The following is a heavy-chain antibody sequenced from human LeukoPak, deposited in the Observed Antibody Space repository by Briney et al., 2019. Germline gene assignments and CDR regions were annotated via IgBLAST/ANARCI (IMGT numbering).Heavy chain of an antibody. CDR1: GGTFSSYA. V-gene: IGHV1-69*04. J-gene: IGHJ4*02. CDR2: IIPFLGIA. Sequence: SVKVSCKASGGTFSSYAISWVRQAPGQGLEWMGRIIPFLGIANYAQKFQARVTITADKSTSTAYLELSSLRFEDRAVYSCARDRPEQRLGNYLYYRGQGTLLTVSS. CDR3: ARDRPEQRLGNYLYY. D-gene: IGHD6-25*01.